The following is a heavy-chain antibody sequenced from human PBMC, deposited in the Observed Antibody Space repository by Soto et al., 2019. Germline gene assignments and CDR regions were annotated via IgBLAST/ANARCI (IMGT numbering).Heavy chain of an antibody. V-gene: IGHV4-34*01. J-gene: IGHJ6*02. CDR3: ARGGYSYGMDV. CDR1: GGSFSGYY. Sequence: SETLSLTCAVYGGSFSGYYWSWIRQPPGKGLEWIGEINHSGSTNYNPSLKSRVTISVDTSKNQFSLKLSSVTAADTAVYYCARGGYSYGMDVWGQGTTVTVSS. D-gene: IGHD5-18*01. CDR2: INHSGST.